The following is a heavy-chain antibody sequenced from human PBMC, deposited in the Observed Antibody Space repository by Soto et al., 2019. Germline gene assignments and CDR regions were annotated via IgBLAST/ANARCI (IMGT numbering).Heavy chain of an antibody. CDR2: ISSSGNTV. J-gene: IGHJ6*02. Sequence: GGSLRLSCAASGFTFCDYYMSWVRQAPGKGLEWRSDISSSGNTVYYADSVKGRFTIFRDNPKNSVLLQMDSLRAEATAVYYCARGGSEKQLVQRYRKYYYYYYGMDVWGQGTTVTVS. D-gene: IGHD6-13*01. CDR3: ARGGSEKQLVQRYRKYYYYYYGMDV. V-gene: IGHV3-11*01. CDR1: GFTFCDYY.